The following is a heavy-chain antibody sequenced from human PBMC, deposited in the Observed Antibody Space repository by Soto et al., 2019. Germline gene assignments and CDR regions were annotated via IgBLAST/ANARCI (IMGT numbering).Heavy chain of an antibody. CDR3: TRSARYCGSGRCYAGIDY. D-gene: IGHD2-15*01. V-gene: IGHV3-72*01. CDR2: TRNKADSYTT. CDR1: GFIVSDHY. J-gene: IGHJ4*02. Sequence: EVQLVESGGSLVQPGGSLRLSCAASGFIVSDHYMDWVRQAPGKGLEWVGRTRNKADSYTTEYAASVKGRFTISRDDSKNSLYLQMNSLKTEDTAVYYCTRSARYCGSGRCYAGIDYWGQGTMVTVSS.